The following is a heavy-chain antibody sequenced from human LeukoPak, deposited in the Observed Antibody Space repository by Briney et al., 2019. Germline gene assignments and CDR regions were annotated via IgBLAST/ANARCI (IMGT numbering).Heavy chain of an antibody. CDR1: GFTFDDYV. Sequence: GGSLKLSCAASGFTFDDYVMSWVRQVPGKGLEWVSGINWTGGITHYADSVKGRFTISRDNAKNSLFLQMNSLRADDTALYYCARVRVVWDLDDAFDIWGQGTMVTVSS. D-gene: IGHD1-26*01. J-gene: IGHJ3*02. CDR3: ARVRVVWDLDDAFDI. CDR2: INWTGGIT. V-gene: IGHV3-20*04.